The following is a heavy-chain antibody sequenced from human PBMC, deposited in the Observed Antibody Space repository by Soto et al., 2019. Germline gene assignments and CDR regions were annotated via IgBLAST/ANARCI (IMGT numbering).Heavy chain of an antibody. Sequence: PSQALSLTSTLSAGSISPHCCPPLRQSPGKGLEWIGYIYYSGPTSYNPSLKSRATLSLETSKSQFSLRLSSVTAADTAVYYCARGSTGYSSSWYRYWGQGTLVTVS. D-gene: IGHD6-13*01. V-gene: IGHV4-59*08. J-gene: IGHJ4*02. CDR2: IYYSGPT. CDR3: ARGSTGYSSSWYRY. CDR1: AGSISPHC.